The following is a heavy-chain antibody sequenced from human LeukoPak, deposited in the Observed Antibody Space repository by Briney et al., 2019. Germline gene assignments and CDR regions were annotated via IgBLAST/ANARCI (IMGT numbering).Heavy chain of an antibody. CDR3: ARVGGYCSSTSCYPYYYYYMDV. V-gene: IGHV5-51*01. J-gene: IGHJ6*03. CDR2: IYPGDSDT. Sequence: GESLKISCKGSGYSFTSYWIGWVRQMPGKGLEWMGIIYPGDSDTRYSPSFQGQVTISADKSISTAYLQWSSLKASDTAMYYCARVGGYCSSTSCYPYYYYYMDVWGKGTTVTVSS. D-gene: IGHD2-2*03. CDR1: GYSFTSYW.